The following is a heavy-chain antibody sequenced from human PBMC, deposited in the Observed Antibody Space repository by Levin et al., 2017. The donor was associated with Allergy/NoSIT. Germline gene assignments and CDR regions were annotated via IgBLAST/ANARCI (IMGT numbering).Heavy chain of an antibody. J-gene: IGHJ4*02. Sequence: SQTLSLTCTVSGGSISSYYWSWLRQPPGKGLEWIGYIYYSGSTNYNPSLKSRVTISVDTSKNQFSLKLSSVTAADTAVYYCARVKDYDILTGYSYYFDYWGQGTLVTVSS. CDR3: ARVKDYDILTGYSYYFDY. D-gene: IGHD3-9*01. V-gene: IGHV4-59*01. CDR2: IYYSGST. CDR1: GGSISSYY.